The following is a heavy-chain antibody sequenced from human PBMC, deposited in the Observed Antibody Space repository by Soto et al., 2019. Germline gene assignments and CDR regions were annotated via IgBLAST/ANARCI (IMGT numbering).Heavy chain of an antibody. CDR1: GFTFSSYS. V-gene: IGHV3-48*02. J-gene: IGHJ4*02. D-gene: IGHD5-18*01. CDR2: ISSSSSTI. CDR3: ARVAGRTEDTAMADY. Sequence: GGSLRLSCAASGFTFSSYSMNWVRQAPGKGLEWVSYISSSSSTIYYADSVKGRFTISRDNAKNSLYLQMNSLRDEDTAVYYCARVAGRTEDTAMADYWGQGTLVTVSS.